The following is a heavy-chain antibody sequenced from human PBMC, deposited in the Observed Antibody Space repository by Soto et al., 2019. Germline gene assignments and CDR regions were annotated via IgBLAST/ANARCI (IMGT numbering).Heavy chain of an antibody. Sequence: QVQLVESGGGVVQPGRSLRLSCAASGFTFSSYGMHWVRQAPGKGLAWVAVISYDGSNKYYADSVKGRFTTSRDNSKNTLYLQMNSLRAEDTAVYYCAKDRGGYCSGGSCYKGYYYYYGMDVWGQGTTVTVSS. V-gene: IGHV3-30*18. CDR1: GFTFSSYG. CDR2: ISYDGSNK. D-gene: IGHD2-15*01. J-gene: IGHJ6*02. CDR3: AKDRGGYCSGGSCYKGYYYYYGMDV.